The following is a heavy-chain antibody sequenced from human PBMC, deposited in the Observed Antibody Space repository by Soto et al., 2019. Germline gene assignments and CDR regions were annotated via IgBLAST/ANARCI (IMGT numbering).Heavy chain of an antibody. CDR1: GGSISSYY. D-gene: IGHD3-9*01. J-gene: IGHJ6*03. CDR3: ARDRGYYDILTGYRYYYYMDV. Sequence: SETLSLTCTVSGGSISSYYWSWIRQPPGKGLEWIGYIYYSGSTNYNPSLKSRVTISVDTSKNQFSLKLSSVTAADTAVYYCARDRGYYDILTGYRYYYYMDVWGKGTTVTVSS. CDR2: IYYSGST. V-gene: IGHV4-59*01.